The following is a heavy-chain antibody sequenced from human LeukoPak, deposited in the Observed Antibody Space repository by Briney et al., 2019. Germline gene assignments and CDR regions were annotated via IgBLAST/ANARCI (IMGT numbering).Heavy chain of an antibody. CDR2: IIPIFGTA. D-gene: IGHD3-10*01. J-gene: IGHJ5*02. V-gene: IGHV1-69*01. Sequence: ASVKVSCKASGGTFSSYAISWVRQAPGQGLEWMGGIIPIFGTANYAQKFQGRVTITADESTSTAYMELSSLRSEDTAVYCCARSYYGSGNVLGFDPWGQGTLVTVSS. CDR1: GGTFSSYA. CDR3: ARSYYGSGNVLGFDP.